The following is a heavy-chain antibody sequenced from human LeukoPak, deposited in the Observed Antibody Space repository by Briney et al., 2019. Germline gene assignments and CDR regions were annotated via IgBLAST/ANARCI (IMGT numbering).Heavy chain of an antibody. CDR1: GFTFDDYA. CDR3: AKDIYGSGSYSYDY. CDR2: ISWDGGST. V-gene: IGHV3-43D*03. D-gene: IGHD3-10*01. J-gene: IGHJ4*02. Sequence: GGSLRLSCAASGFTFDDYAMHWVRQAPGKGLEWVSLISWDGGSTYYADSVKGRFTISRDNSKNSPYLQMNSLRAEDTALYYCAKDIYGSGSYSYDYWGQGTLVTVSS.